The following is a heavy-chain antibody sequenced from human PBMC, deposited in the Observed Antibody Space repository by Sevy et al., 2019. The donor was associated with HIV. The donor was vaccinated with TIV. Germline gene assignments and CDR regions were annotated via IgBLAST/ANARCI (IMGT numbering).Heavy chain of an antibody. CDR2: ISSSSSYI. D-gene: IGHD6-19*01. V-gene: IGHV3-21*01. CDR3: ARDAMDLAVAGPWAFDI. J-gene: IGHJ3*02. CDR1: GFTFSSYS. Sequence: VGSLRLSCAASGFTFSSYSMNWVRQAPGKGLEWVSSISSSSSYIYYADSVKGRFTISRDNAKNSLYLQMNSLRAEDTAVYYCARDAMDLAVAGPWAFDIWGQGTMVTVSS.